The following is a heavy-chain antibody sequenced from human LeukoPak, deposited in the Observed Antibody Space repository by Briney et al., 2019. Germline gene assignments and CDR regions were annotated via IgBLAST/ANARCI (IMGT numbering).Heavy chain of an antibody. CDR3: ARVQRWFGEEALDI. D-gene: IGHD3-10*01. Sequence: ASVKVSCKASGGTFSSYAISWVRQAPGQGLEWMGWINPNSGGTNYAQKFQGRVNMTRDTSISTAYMELRRLRSDDTAVYYCARVQRWFGEEALDIWGQGTMVTVSS. V-gene: IGHV1-2*02. CDR1: GGTFSSYA. J-gene: IGHJ3*02. CDR2: INPNSGGT.